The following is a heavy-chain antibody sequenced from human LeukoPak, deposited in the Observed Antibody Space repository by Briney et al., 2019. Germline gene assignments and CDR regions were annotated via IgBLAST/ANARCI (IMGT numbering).Heavy chain of an antibody. Sequence: SETLSLTCTVSGGSISSYYWSWIRQPPGKGLEWLGYIYYSGSTNYNPSLKSRVTISVDTSKNQFSLKLSSVTAADTAVYYCARGGGPVDNWFDPWGQGTLVTVSS. V-gene: IGHV4-59*01. D-gene: IGHD2-15*01. CDR3: ARGGGPVDNWFDP. CDR1: GGSISSYY. J-gene: IGHJ5*02. CDR2: IYYSGST.